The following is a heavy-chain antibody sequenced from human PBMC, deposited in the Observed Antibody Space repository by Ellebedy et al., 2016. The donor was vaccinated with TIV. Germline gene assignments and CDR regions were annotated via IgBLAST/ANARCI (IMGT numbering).Heavy chain of an antibody. J-gene: IGHJ4*02. CDR2: ISWNSGSI. Sequence: PGGSLRLSCAASGFTFDDYAMHWVRQAPGKGLEWVSGISWNSGSIGYADSVKGRFTISRDNAKNSLYLQMNSLRAEDTALYYCAKDLAAAGMIPAIGFDYWGQGTLVTVSS. CDR3: AKDLAAAGMIPAIGFDY. D-gene: IGHD6-13*01. V-gene: IGHV3-9*01. CDR1: GFTFDDYA.